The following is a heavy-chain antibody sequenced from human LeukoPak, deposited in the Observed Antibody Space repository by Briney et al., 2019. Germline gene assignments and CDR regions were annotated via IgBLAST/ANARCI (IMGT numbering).Heavy chain of an antibody. CDR2: INHSGST. V-gene: IGHV4-34*01. CDR1: GGSFSGYY. J-gene: IGHJ4*02. CDR3: ARASTIVVVPADPFDY. D-gene: IGHD2-2*01. Sequence: SETLSLTCAVYGGSFSGYYWSWIRQPPGKGLEWIGEINHSGSTNYNPSLKSRVTISVDTSKNQCSLKLSSVTAADTAVYYCARASTIVVVPADPFDYWGQGTLVTVSS.